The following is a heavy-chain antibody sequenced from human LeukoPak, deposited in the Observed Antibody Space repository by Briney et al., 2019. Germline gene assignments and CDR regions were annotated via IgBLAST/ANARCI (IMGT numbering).Heavy chain of an antibody. CDR3: ARGGSGATKDDAFDI. CDR2: ISSGSGHI. J-gene: IGHJ3*02. V-gene: IGHV3-21*01. Sequence: GGSLRLSCAASGFTFSSYSMNWVRQAPGKGLEWVSSISSGSGHIYYADSVKGRFTISRDNAKNSLYLQMNSLRAEDTAVYYCARGGSGATKDDAFDIWGQGTMVIVSS. D-gene: IGHD3-10*01. CDR1: GFTFSSYS.